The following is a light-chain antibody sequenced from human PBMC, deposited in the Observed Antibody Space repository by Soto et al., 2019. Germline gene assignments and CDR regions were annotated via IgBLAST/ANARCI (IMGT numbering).Light chain of an antibody. CDR2: KES. V-gene: IGKV1-5*03. J-gene: IGKJ1*01. CDR3: QQYDSYWT. Sequence: DIQMTQSPSTLSASVGDRVTITCRASQSISSWLAWYQQKPGKAPKLLIYKESSLESGVPSRFSGSGSGTEFTLTINSLQPDDFATYYCQQYDSYWTFGQGTKVDIK. CDR1: QSISSW.